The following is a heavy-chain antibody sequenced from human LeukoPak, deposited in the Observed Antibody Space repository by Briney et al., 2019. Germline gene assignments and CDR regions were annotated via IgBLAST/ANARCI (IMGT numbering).Heavy chain of an antibody. D-gene: IGHD1-26*01. Sequence: PGGSLRLSCAASGFTFDDYAMQWVRQAPGKGLEWVSAITGSGGRTYYADSVKGRFTISRDNSKNTLYLQMNSLRAEDTAIYYCAKEYTGTFSPFPSYFDNWGQGTLVTVSS. CDR3: AKEYTGTFSPFPSYFDN. J-gene: IGHJ4*02. CDR2: ITGSGGRT. CDR1: GFTFDDYA. V-gene: IGHV3-23*01.